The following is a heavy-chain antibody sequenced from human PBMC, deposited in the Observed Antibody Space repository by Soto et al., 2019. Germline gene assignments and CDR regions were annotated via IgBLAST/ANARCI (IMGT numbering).Heavy chain of an antibody. CDR1: GYTFTGYY. CDR2: INPNSGGT. D-gene: IGHD3-3*01. Sequence: ASVKVSCKASGYTFTGYYMHWVRQAPGQGLEWMGWINPNSGGTNYAQKFQGWVTMTRDTSISTAYMELSRLRSDDTAVYYCARDLLIPSFWSGYYTSNIDYWGQGTLVTVSS. CDR3: ARDLLIPSFWSGYYTSNIDY. V-gene: IGHV1-2*04. J-gene: IGHJ4*02.